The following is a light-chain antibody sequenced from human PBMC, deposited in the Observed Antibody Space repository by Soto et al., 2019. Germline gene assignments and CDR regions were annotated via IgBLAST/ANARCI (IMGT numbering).Light chain of an antibody. V-gene: IGLV4-69*01. CDR1: SGHSNYA. J-gene: IGLJ7*01. Sequence: QPVLTQSPSASASLGASVKLTCTLSSGHSNYAIAWHQRQPEKGPRFLMKVNSGGSHIKGDGIPDRFSGSSSGAERYLFISSLPSEDGADCYCQTWGTGSAIVVFGGGTQLPVL. CDR3: QTWGTGSAIVV. CDR2: VNSGGSH.